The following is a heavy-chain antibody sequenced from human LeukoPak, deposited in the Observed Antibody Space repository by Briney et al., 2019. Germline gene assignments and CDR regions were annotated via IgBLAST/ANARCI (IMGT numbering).Heavy chain of an antibody. CDR2: IWYDGSNK. D-gene: IGHD6-19*01. CDR3: AKDRSRQWPVSGFDP. CDR1: GFTFSSYG. V-gene: IGHV3-33*06. Sequence: GRSLRLSCAASGFTFSSYGMHWVRQAPGKGLEWVAVIWYDGSNKYYADSVKGRFTISRDNSKNTLYLQMNSLRAEDTAVYYCAKDRSRQWPVSGFDPWGQGTLVTVSS. J-gene: IGHJ5*02.